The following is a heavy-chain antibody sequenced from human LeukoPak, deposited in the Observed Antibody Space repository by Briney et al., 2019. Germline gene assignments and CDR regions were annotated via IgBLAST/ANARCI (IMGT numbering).Heavy chain of an antibody. CDR2: ISYDGSNK. D-gene: IGHD3-10*01. V-gene: IGHV3-30*03. Sequence: GGSLRLSCAASGFTFSSYGMHWVRQAPGKGLEWVAVISYDGSNKYYADSVKGRFTISRDNSKNTLYLQMNSLRAEDTAVYYCAGGSGKDYWGQGTLVTVSS. J-gene: IGHJ4*02. CDR1: GFTFSSYG. CDR3: AGGSGKDY.